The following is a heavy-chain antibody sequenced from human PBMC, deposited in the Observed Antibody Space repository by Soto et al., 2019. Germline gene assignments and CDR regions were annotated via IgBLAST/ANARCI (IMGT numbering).Heavy chain of an antibody. CDR1: GGSIGSYY. CDR2: IYYSGST. D-gene: IGHD3-3*01. CDR3: ARGGWRQIDY. V-gene: IGHV4-59*08. J-gene: IGHJ4*02. Sequence: QVQLQESGPGLVKPSETLSLTCSVSGGSIGSYYWSWIRQPPGKGLEWIGYIYYSGSTNYNPSLKRRVTISVDTSKNQFSLKRSSGTAADTAVYYCARGGWRQIDYWGQGTLVTVSS.